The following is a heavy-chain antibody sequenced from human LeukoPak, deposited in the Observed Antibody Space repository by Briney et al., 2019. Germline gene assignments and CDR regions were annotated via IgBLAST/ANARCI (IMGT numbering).Heavy chain of an antibody. Sequence: SETLSLTCTSGGSISSYYYSWIRQPAGKGLEWIGRMYTSGSSNYNPSLKSRVTISVDTSKNQFSLKLSSVTAADTAVYYCARAPRSSGYSLDIWGQGTMVTVSS. CDR2: MYTSGSS. CDR3: ARAPRSSGYSLDI. D-gene: IGHD3-22*01. V-gene: IGHV4-4*07. J-gene: IGHJ3*02. CDR1: GGSISSYY.